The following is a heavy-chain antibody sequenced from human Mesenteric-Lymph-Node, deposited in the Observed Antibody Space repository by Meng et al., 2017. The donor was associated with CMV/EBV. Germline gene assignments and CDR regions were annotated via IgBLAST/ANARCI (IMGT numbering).Heavy chain of an antibody. CDR3: ARGRGSLDY. D-gene: IGHD3-10*01. J-gene: IGHJ4*02. CDR2: VFYSGTT. Sequence: SETLSLTCSVSGGSMISSSYYWVWIRQPPGKGLEWIGAVFYSGTTYYDPSLKSRLIISVDTSNNQFSLSLRSVTAADTAVYYCARGRGSLDYWGQGTLVTVSS. V-gene: IGHV4-39*07. CDR1: GGSMISSSYY.